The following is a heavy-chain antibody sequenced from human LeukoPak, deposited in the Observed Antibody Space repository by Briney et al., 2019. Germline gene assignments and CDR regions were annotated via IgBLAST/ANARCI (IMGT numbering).Heavy chain of an antibody. CDR1: GASITNYH. J-gene: IGHJ3*02. D-gene: IGHD3-22*01. CDR3: ARDISYYDSSGYWFAFDI. V-gene: IGHV4-59*12. Sequence: TSETLSLTCTVSGASITNYHWSWIRQPPGKGLEWIGYIYYSGSTYYNPSLKSRVTISVDTSKNQFSLKLSSVTAADTAVYYCARDISYYDSSGYWFAFDIWGQGTMVTVSS. CDR2: IYYSGST.